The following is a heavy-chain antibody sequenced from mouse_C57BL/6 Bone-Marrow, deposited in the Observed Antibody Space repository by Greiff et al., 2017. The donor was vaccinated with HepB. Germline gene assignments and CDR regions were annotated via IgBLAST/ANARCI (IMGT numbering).Heavy chain of an antibody. V-gene: IGHV2-5*01. J-gene: IGHJ1*03. Sequence: QVQLKESGPGLVQPSQSLSITCTVSGFSLTSYGVPWVRQSPGKGLEWLGVIWRGGSTDYNAAFMSRLSITKDNSKSQVFFKMHSLQADDTAIYYCAAPYSNVYWYFDVWGTGTTVTVSS. CDR2: IWRGGST. CDR1: GFSLTSYG. CDR3: AAPYSNVYWYFDV. D-gene: IGHD2-5*01.